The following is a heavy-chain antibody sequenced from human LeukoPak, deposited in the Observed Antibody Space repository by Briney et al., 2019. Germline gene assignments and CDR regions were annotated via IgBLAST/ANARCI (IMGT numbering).Heavy chain of an antibody. J-gene: IGHJ4*02. CDR2: ISGSGGST. CDR1: GLTFSYSA. Sequence: PGGSLRLSCAASGLTFSYSAMSWVRQAPGKGLEWVSAISGSGGSTYYADSVKGRFTISRDNSKNTLYLQMNSLRAEDTAVYYCANKGDEFGELLYTWFDYWGQGTLVTVSS. D-gene: IGHD3-10*01. V-gene: IGHV3-23*01. CDR3: ANKGDEFGELLYTWFDY.